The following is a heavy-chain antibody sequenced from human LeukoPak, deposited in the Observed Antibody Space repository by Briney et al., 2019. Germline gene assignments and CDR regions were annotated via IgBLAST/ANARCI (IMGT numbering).Heavy chain of an antibody. V-gene: IGHV4-59*01. D-gene: IGHD3-22*01. Sequence: KASETLSLTCTVSGGSISSYYWSWIRQPPGKGLEWIGYIYYSGSTNYNPSLKSRVTISVDTSKNQFSLKLSSVTAADTAVYYCARGGRYYDSSGYYYGGFDPWGQGTLVTVSS. CDR1: GGSISSYY. J-gene: IGHJ5*02. CDR2: IYYSGST. CDR3: ARGGRYYDSSGYYYGGFDP.